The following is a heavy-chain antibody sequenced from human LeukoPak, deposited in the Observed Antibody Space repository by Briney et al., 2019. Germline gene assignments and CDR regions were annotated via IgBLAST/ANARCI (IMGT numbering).Heavy chain of an antibody. Sequence: GGSLRLSCAASRFTFSSYGMHWVRQAPGNGLEWVAVIWYDGSNKYYADSVKCRFTISRDNSKNTLYLQMNSLRAEDTAVYYCARGGRTMDVWGQGTTVTVSS. CDR1: RFTFSSYG. D-gene: IGHD1-14*01. CDR2: IWYDGSNK. V-gene: IGHV3-33*01. J-gene: IGHJ6*02. CDR3: ARGGRTMDV.